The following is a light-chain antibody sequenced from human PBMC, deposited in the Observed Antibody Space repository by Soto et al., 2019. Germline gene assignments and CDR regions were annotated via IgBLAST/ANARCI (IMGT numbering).Light chain of an antibody. CDR3: KQRSNWPLT. Sequence: EIVLTQSPATLSLSPGERATLSCRASQSLSSQLAWYQQKPGQAPRLLIHDASNRATGIPARFSGSGSATDFTLTISSLEREDFAVYYGKQRSNWPLTFGGGTRVEIK. V-gene: IGKV3-11*01. CDR1: QSLSSQ. J-gene: IGKJ4*01. CDR2: DAS.